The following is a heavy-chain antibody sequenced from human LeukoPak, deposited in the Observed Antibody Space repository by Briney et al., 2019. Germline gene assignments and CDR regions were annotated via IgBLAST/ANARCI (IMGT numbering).Heavy chain of an antibody. J-gene: IGHJ4*02. CDR3: AKGRANWAIDD. Sequence: GGSLRLSCAASGFTFSSYWMNWARQAPGKGLEWVSYIGGGNTIFYADSVKGRFTISRDEARKSIYLQMSSLRVEDTAVYYCAKGRANWAIDDWGQGTQVTVSS. D-gene: IGHD7-27*01. V-gene: IGHV3-48*01. CDR2: IGGGNTI. CDR1: GFTFSSYW.